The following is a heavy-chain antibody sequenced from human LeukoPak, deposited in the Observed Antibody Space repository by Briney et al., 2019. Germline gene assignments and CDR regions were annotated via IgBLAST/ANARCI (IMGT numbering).Heavy chain of an antibody. V-gene: IGHV1-69*05. CDR1: GGTFSSYA. CDR3: ARGPGIAAAGIFDY. J-gene: IGHJ4*02. CDR2: IIPIFGTA. Sequence: SVKVSCKASGGTFSSYAISWVRQAPGQGLEWMGGIIPIFGTANYAQKFQGRVTITTDESTSTAYMELSSLRSEDTAVDYCARGPGIAAAGIFDYWGQGTLVTVSS. D-gene: IGHD6-13*01.